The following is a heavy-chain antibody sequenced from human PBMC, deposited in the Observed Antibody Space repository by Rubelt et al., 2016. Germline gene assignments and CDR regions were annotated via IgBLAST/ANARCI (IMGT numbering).Heavy chain of an antibody. CDR1: GFTLNNYW. Sequence: GFTLNNYWMHWVRQAPGEGLEWVSILYSDGTTYYADSVKVRFTISRDNSKNTLYLQMNSLRAEVTALYYCAKKISPVPGTFTLDSWGQGTQVTVSS. CDR3: AKKISPVPGTFTLDS. J-gene: IGHJ4*02. D-gene: IGHD1-14*01. V-gene: IGHV3-53*01. CDR2: LYSDGTT.